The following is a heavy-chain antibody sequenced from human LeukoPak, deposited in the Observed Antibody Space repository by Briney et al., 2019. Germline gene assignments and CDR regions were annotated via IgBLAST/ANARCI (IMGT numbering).Heavy chain of an antibody. D-gene: IGHD3-9*01. CDR3: ARGNPTQLLRYFDWLLDY. CDR2: INPNSGGT. Sequence: ASVEVSCKASGYTFTGYYMHWVRQAPGQGLEWRGRINPNSGGTNYAHKFQGRVTMTRDTSISTAYMELSRLRSDDTAVYYCARGNPTQLLRYFDWLLDYWGQGTLVTVSS. CDR1: GYTFTGYY. V-gene: IGHV1-2*06. J-gene: IGHJ4*02.